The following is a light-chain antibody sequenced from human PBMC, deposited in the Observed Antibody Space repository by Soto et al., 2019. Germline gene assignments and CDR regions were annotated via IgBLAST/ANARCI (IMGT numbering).Light chain of an antibody. CDR1: QSIKNY. V-gene: IGKV1-39*01. CDR2: GAS. Sequence: DIQMTQSPSSLSAAIGDRVTITCRASQSIKNYLNWYQHKPGAAPKLLIFGASNLESGVPSRFSGSGSGTEFTLSISRLQPEDFATYYCQQGYSTTPITFGQGTRVEIK. CDR3: QQGYSTTPIT. J-gene: IGKJ5*01.